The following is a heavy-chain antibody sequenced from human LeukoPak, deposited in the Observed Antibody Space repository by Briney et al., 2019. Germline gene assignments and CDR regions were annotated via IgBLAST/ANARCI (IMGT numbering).Heavy chain of an antibody. V-gene: IGHV4-34*01. D-gene: IGHD2-2*01. CDR3: ARGQVPAARGYNWFDL. CDR2: INARGDT. J-gene: IGHJ5*02. CDR1: GWSFNDHY. Sequence: PSETLSLTCAVYGWSFNDHYWNWIRQPPGKGLEWIGEINARGDTNFNPSLKSRVTISVDSSKNQFSLTLRSMIAADTAVYYCARGQVPAARGYNWFDLWGQGTLVTVSS.